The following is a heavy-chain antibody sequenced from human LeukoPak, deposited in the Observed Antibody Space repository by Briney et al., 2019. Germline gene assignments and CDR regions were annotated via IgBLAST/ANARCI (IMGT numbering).Heavy chain of an antibody. V-gene: IGHV3-33*01. Sequence: GGSLRLSCAASGFTFSSYGMHWVRQAPGKGLEWVAVIWYDGSNKYYADSVKGRFTISRDNSKNTLYLQMNSLRAEDTAVYYCASGDTVVTHFDHWGQGTLVTASS. CDR2: IWYDGSNK. CDR1: GFTFSSYG. J-gene: IGHJ4*02. CDR3: ASGDTVVTHFDH. D-gene: IGHD4-23*01.